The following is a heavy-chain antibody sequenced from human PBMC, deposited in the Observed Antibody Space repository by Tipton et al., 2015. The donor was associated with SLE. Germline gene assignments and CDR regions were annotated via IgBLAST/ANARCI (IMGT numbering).Heavy chain of an antibody. CDR2: ISGYNGNT. Sequence: QLVQSGAEVKKPGASVKVSCKASGYSFFRYGLSWVRQAPGQGLEWMGWISGYNGNTNYAQKVQGRVTMTTDTSTRTAYMELRSLRSDDTAVYYCARLGYCSSSSCYPYNYYGMDVWGQGTTVTVSS. V-gene: IGHV1-18*01. J-gene: IGHJ6*02. CDR1: GYSFFRYG. D-gene: IGHD2-2*01. CDR3: ARLGYCSSSSCYPYNYYGMDV.